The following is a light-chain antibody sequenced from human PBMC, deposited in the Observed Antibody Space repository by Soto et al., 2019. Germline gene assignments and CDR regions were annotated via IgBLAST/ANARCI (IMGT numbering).Light chain of an antibody. CDR1: QGISSW. V-gene: IGKV1-5*01. CDR3: QQYNSYTWT. J-gene: IGKJ1*01. Sequence: DIQMTQSPSTLSASLGDRVTITCRASQGISSWLAWYQQKPGKAPKLLIYDASSLESGVPSRFSGSGSGTEFTLTISSLQPDDFATYCCQQYNSYTWTFGHGTKVDIK. CDR2: DAS.